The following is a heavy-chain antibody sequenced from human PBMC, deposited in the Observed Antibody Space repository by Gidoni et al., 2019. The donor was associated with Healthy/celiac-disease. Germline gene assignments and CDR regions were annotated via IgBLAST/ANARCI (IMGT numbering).Heavy chain of an antibody. CDR2: ISSNGGST. J-gene: IGHJ4*02. D-gene: IGHD1-7*01. CDR3: VKSRYNWNYGNFDY. V-gene: IGHV3-64D*06. CDR1: GFTFSSYA. Sequence: EVQLVESGGGVVQPGGSLSLSCSAYGFTFSSYAMHWVRQAPGKGREYVSAISSNGGSTYYADSVKGRFTISRDNSKNTLYLQMSSLRAEDTAVYYCVKSRYNWNYGNFDYWGQGTLVTVSS.